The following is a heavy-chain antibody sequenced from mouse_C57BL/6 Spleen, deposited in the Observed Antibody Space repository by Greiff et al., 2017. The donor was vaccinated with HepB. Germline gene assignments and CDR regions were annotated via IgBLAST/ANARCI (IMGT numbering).Heavy chain of an antibody. V-gene: IGHV2-9-1*01. J-gene: IGHJ3*01. D-gene: IGHD1-1*01. Sequence: VQLKESGPGLVAPSQSLSITCTVSGFSLTSYAISWVRQPPGKGLEWLGVIWTGGSTNYNSALKSRLSISKDNSKSQVFLKMNSLHTDDTARYYCARHYYGSSYLFAYWGQGTLVTFSA. CDR2: IWTGGST. CDR1: GFSLTSYA. CDR3: ARHYYGSSYLFAY.